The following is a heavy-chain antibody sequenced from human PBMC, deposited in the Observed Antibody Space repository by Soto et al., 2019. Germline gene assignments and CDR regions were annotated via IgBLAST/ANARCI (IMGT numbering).Heavy chain of an antibody. CDR2: IDPSDSYT. Sequence: LKISCKGSRYSFTSYWISWVRQMPGKGLEWMGRIDPSDSYTNYSPSFQGHVTISADKSISTAYLQWSSLKASDTAMYYCARQNTAMVQLNYYYGMDVWGQGTTVTVSS. CDR1: RYSFTSYW. D-gene: IGHD5-18*01. V-gene: IGHV5-10-1*01. J-gene: IGHJ6*02. CDR3: ARQNTAMVQLNYYYGMDV.